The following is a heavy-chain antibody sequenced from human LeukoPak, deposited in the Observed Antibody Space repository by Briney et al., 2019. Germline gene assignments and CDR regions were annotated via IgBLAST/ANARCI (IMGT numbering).Heavy chain of an antibody. J-gene: IGHJ6*02. CDR2: ISAYNGNT. D-gene: IGHD6-13*01. CDR1: GYTFTSYD. V-gene: IGHV1-18*01. CDR3: ARDAVDPPEASGYSSSWYDYYYGMDV. Sequence: ASAKVSCKTSGYTFTSYDISWVRQAPGQGLEWMGWISAYNGNTNYAQKLQGRVTMTTDTSTSTAYMELRSLRSDDTAVYYCARDAVDPPEASGYSSSWYDYYYGMDVWGQGTTVTVSS.